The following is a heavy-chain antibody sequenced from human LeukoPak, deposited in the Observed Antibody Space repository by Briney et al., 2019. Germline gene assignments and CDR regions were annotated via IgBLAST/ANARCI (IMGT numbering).Heavy chain of an antibody. D-gene: IGHD3-22*01. V-gene: IGHV3-48*01. CDR2: ISSSSSTI. J-gene: IGHJ4*02. Sequence: GGSLRLSCAASGFTFSSYSMNWVRQAPGKGLEWVSYISSSSSTIYYADSVKGRFTISRDNAKDSLYLQMNSLRAEDTAVYYCARDHPPSYYYDSSGHRDYFDYWGQGTLVTVSS. CDR3: ARDHPPSYYYDSSGHRDYFDY. CDR1: GFTFSSYS.